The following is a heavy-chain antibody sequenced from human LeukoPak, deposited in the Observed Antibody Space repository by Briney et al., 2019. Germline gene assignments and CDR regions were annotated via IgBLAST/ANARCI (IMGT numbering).Heavy chain of an antibody. CDR3: ARERRGYSGYDSVRGDY. Sequence: GGSLRLSCAASGFTFSSYEMNWVRQAPGKGLEWVSYISSSGGTIYYADSVKGRFTISRDNAKNSLYLQMNSLRAEDTAVYYCARERRGYSGYDSVRGDYWGQGTLVTVSS. CDR1: GFTFSSYE. D-gene: IGHD5-12*01. V-gene: IGHV3-48*03. CDR2: ISSSGGTI. J-gene: IGHJ4*02.